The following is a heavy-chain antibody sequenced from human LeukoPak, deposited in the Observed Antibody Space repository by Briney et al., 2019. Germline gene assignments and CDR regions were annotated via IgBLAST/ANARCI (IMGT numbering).Heavy chain of an antibody. Sequence: SETLSLTCTVSGGSISSSSYYWGWIRQPPGKGLEWIGSIYYSGSTYHNPSLKSRVTISVDRSKNQFSLKLSSVTAADTAVYYCARGSLDAFDIWGQGTMVTVSS. CDR2: IYYSGST. CDR1: GGSISSSSYY. V-gene: IGHV4-39*07. J-gene: IGHJ3*02. CDR3: ARGSLDAFDI.